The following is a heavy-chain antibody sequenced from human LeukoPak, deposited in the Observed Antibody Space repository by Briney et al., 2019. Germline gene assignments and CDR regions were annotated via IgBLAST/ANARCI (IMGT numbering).Heavy chain of an antibody. Sequence: ASVKVSCKASGYTFTSYGISWVRPAPGQGLAWMGWISAYNGNTNYAQKLQGRVTMTTDTSTSTAYMELSSLRSKDTAVYYCARASVAARRAQFDYWGERTLVTVSS. D-gene: IGHD6-6*01. J-gene: IGHJ4*02. CDR2: ISAYNGNT. V-gene: IGHV1-18*01. CDR3: ARASVAARRAQFDY. CDR1: GYTFTSYG.